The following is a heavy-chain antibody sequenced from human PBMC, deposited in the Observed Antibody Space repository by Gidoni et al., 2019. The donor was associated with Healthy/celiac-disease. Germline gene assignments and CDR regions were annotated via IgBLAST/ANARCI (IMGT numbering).Heavy chain of an antibody. D-gene: IGHD1-26*01. CDR2: ISYDGSNK. Sequence: QVQLVESGGGVVQPGRSLRLSCAAPGFTFSSYAMHWVRQAPGKGLEWVAVISYDGSNKYYADSVKGRFTISRDNSKNTLYLQMNSLRAEDTAVYYCAKLVGATANFDYWGQGTLVTVSS. J-gene: IGHJ4*02. CDR3: AKLVGATANFDY. CDR1: GFTFSSYA. V-gene: IGHV3-30-3*01.